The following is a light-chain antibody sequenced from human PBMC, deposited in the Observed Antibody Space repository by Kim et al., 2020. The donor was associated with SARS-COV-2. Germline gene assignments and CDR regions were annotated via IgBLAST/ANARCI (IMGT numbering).Light chain of an antibody. CDR2: DAS. CDR1: RSIDTY. J-gene: IGKJ1*01. Sequence: EVVLTQSPGTLSLSPGERATLSCRASRSIDTYLAWYQQIPGRAPRLLIYDASNRAAGIPARFTGSGSGTDFTLTISNLEPEDFAVYYCQQHRTWAPWTFGQGNKVDI. CDR3: QQHRTWAPWT. V-gene: IGKV3-11*01.